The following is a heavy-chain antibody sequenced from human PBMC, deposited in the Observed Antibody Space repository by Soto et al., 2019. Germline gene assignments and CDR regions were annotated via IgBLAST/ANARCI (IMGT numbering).Heavy chain of an antibody. CDR1: AGSFSGYY. V-gene: IGHV4-34*01. Sequence: PSETLSLTCAGYAGSFSGYYWSWIPQAPGKGLEWIGGVNQRGSTYNPALESRATMSVDTSKNQFSLKLSSMTAAATAVYYCARDGFCTSSTCRIGNWFDPWGQGTLVTVSS. J-gene: IGHJ5*02. CDR2: VNQRGST. D-gene: IGHD2-2*03. CDR3: ARDGFCTSSTCRIGNWFDP.